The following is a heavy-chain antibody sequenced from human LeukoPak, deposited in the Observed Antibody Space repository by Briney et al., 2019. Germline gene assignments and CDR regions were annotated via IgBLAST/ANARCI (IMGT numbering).Heavy chain of an antibody. D-gene: IGHD3-22*01. CDR3: ARHYDSSGYHRPPIDY. CDR1: GFIFSNYG. CDR2: ISFSSTHI. J-gene: IGHJ4*02. V-gene: IGHV3-21*01. Sequence: GGSLRLSCAASGFIFSNYGMSWVRQAPGKGLEWVSSISFSSTHIYYADSIQGRFTISRDNAKNSLYLQMNSLRAEDTAVYYCARHYDSSGYHRPPIDYWGQGTLVTVSS.